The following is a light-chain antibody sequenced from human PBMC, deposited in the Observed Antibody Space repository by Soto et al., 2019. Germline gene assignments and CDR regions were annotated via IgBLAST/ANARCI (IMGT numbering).Light chain of an antibody. CDR3: ASWDDSLNGYV. CDR2: PNN. Sequence: QSVLTQPPSASGTPGQRVTISCSGSSSSIGSNTVTWYQQLPGTAPKLLTYPNNQRPSGVPDRFSGSKSGTSASLAISGLQSEDEADYYCASWDDSLNGYVFVTGTKVTVL. CDR1: SSSIGSNT. J-gene: IGLJ1*01. V-gene: IGLV1-44*01.